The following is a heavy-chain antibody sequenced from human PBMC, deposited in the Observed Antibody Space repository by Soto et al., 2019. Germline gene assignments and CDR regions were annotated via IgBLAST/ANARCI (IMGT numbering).Heavy chain of an antibody. V-gene: IGHV3-9*01. CDR1: GVTFDEYA. CDR3: AKDRYGYGSGSQFDY. J-gene: IGHJ4*02. Sequence: EVQLVESGGGLVQPGRSLRLSCAASGVTFDEYAMHWVRQAPGKGLEWVSGISWNSDNIGYADSVKGRFTISRDNAKNSLYLQMNSLRAEDTALYYCAKDRYGYGSGSQFDYWGQGTLVTVSS. D-gene: IGHD3-10*01. CDR2: ISWNSDNI.